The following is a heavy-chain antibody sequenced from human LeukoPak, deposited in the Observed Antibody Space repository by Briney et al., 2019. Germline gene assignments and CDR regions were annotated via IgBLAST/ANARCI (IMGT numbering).Heavy chain of an antibody. CDR1: GFTSTTYA. Sequence: PGGSLRLSCAASGFTSTTYAMTWVRQAPGKGLEWVSSITDGGVSTYYSDSVKGRFTISRDRSKNTLYLQMNSLRAEDTAVYYCATLKYYFYYMDVWGEGTTVTVSS. V-gene: IGHV3-23*01. J-gene: IGHJ6*03. CDR2: ITDGGVST. CDR3: ATLKYYFYYMDV.